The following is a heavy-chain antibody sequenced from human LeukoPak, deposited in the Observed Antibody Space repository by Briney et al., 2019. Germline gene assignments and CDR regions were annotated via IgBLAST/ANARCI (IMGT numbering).Heavy chain of an antibody. V-gene: IGHV1-8*01. CDR1: GYTFTSYD. CDR2: MNPNSGNT. J-gene: IGHJ4*02. D-gene: IGHD3-10*01. CDR3: ARADRGFGELLRYFDY. Sequence: ASVKVSCKASGYTFTSYDINWVRQATGQGLEWMGWMNPNSGNTGYAQKFQGRVTMTRDTSTSTVYMELSSLRSEGKAVYYCARADRGFGELLRYFDYWGQGTLVTVSS.